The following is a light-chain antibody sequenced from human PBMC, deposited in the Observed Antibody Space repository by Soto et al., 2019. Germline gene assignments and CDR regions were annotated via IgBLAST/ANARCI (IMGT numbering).Light chain of an antibody. CDR1: SGSIASNY. Sequence: NFMLTQPHSVSESPGKTVTISCTRSSGSIASNYVQWYQQRPGSAPTTVIYEDNQRPSGVPDRFSGSIDSSSNSASLTISGLKTEDEADDYCQSYDSSNPVVFGGGTKLTVL. V-gene: IGLV6-57*04. CDR3: QSYDSSNPVV. J-gene: IGLJ2*01. CDR2: EDN.